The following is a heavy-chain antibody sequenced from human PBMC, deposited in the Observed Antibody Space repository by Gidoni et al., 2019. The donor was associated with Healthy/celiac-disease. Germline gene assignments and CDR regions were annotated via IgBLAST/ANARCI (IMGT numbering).Heavy chain of an antibody. CDR3: ARAGRMVWYFDL. J-gene: IGHJ2*01. D-gene: IGHD1-26*01. CDR2: IGTAGDP. CDR1: GFTFSSYD. V-gene: IGHV3-13*05. Sequence: EVQLVESGGGLVHPGGSLRLSCAASGFTFSSYDMHCVRQATGKGLEWVSAIGTAGDPYYPGSVKGRFTISRENAKNSLYLQMNSLRAGDTAVYYCARAGRMVWYFDLWGRGTLVTVSS.